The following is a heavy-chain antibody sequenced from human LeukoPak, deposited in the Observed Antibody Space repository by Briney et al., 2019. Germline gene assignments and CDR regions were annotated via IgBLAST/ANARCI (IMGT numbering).Heavy chain of an antibody. J-gene: IGHJ4*02. CDR2: INHSGST. D-gene: IGHD6-13*01. CDR3: ARDLSIAAAGALFDY. CDR1: GGSFSGYY. V-gene: IGHV4-34*01. Sequence: SETLSLTCAVYGGSFSGYYWSWIRQPPGKGLEWIGEINHSGSTNYNPSLKSRVTISVDTSKNQFSLKLSSVTAADTAVYYCARDLSIAAAGALFDYWGQGTLVTVSS.